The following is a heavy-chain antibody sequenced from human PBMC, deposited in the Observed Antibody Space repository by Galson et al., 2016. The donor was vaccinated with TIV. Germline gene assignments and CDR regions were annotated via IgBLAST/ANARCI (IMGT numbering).Heavy chain of an antibody. J-gene: IGHJ6*02. CDR3: ATVITFGGVTVYGRDYGMDV. V-gene: IGHV1-69*13. CDR1: GGTLKIHS. Sequence: SVKVSCKASGGTLKIHSITWVRQAPGQGLEWMGGIIPVFGTANYAQSFRGRVTITADESTNTAYLQLSSLRSEDTAVYYCATVITFGGVTVYGRDYGMDVWGQGTTVTVSS. D-gene: IGHD3-16*02. CDR2: IIPVFGTA.